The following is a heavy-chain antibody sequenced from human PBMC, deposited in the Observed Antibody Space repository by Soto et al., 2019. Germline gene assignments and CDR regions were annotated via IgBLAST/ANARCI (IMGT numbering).Heavy chain of an antibody. CDR1: GYTFIDFG. D-gene: IGHD6-19*01. J-gene: IGHJ4*02. CDR2: ISGKNGNT. Sequence: QVLLVQSGAEVKKHGASVKVSCKTSGYTFIDFGITWVRQAPGQDLEWMGWISGKNGNTKYAQTFQGRVTMTTDTSTSTAFMELRSLRSDDTAIYYCAKSSVAGSSFFDYWGQGSQVIVSS. V-gene: IGHV1-18*01. CDR3: AKSSVAGSSFFDY.